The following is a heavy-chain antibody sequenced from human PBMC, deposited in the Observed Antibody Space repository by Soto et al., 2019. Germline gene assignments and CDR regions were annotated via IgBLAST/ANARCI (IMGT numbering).Heavy chain of an antibody. CDR2: IIPIFGTA. CDR3: ARDRGSWMTISYGMDV. D-gene: IGHD4-17*01. J-gene: IGHJ6*02. V-gene: IGHV1-69*01. CDR1: GGTFSSYA. Sequence: QVQLVQSGAEVKKPGSSVKVSCKASGGTFSSYAISWVRQAPGQGLEWMGGIIPIFGTANYAQKFQGRVTITADESTGTAYMELSSLRSEDTAVYYCARDRGSWMTISYGMDVWGQGTTVTVSS.